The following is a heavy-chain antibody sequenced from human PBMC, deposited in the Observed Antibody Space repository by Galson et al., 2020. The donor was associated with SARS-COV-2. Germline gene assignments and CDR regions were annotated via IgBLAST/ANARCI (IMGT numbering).Heavy chain of an antibody. V-gene: IGHV4-59*01. D-gene: IGHD3-16*01. Sequence: SETLSLTCTVSGGSISSYYWSWIRQPPGKGLEWIGYIYYSGSTNYNPSLKSRVTISVDTSKNQFSLKLSSVTAADTAVYYCARTLHPAHNWFDPWGQGTLVTVSS. CDR1: GGSISSYY. CDR2: IYYSGST. CDR3: ARTLHPAHNWFDP. J-gene: IGHJ5*02.